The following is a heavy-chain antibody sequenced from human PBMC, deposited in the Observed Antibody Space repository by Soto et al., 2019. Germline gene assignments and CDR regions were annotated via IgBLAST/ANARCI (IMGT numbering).Heavy chain of an antibody. J-gene: IGHJ6*03. CDR1: GFTFSSYW. CDR2: INSDGSST. Sequence: PGGSLRLSCAASGFTFSSYWMHWVRQAPGKGLVWVSRINSDGSSTSYADSVKGRFTISRDNAKNTLYLQMNSLRAEDTAVYYCARDKSRSLVHYYYYMDIWGKGTTVTVSS. V-gene: IGHV3-74*01. D-gene: IGHD3-3*01. CDR3: ARDKSRSLVHYYYYMDI.